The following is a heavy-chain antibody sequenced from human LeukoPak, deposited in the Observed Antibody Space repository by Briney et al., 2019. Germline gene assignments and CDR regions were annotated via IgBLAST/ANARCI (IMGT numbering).Heavy chain of an antibody. CDR3: ARAFVTAAGFFDT. Sequence: GGSLRLSCAASGFTVSSSYMSWVRQAPGKGLEWVSVIYAGGTTHYADYVKGRFTISRDNSVNTLYLQMNSLRIEDTAVYHCARAFVTAAGFFDTWGRGTLVTVST. CDR2: IYAGGTT. J-gene: IGHJ4*02. D-gene: IGHD6-13*01. CDR1: GFTVSSSY. V-gene: IGHV3-66*02.